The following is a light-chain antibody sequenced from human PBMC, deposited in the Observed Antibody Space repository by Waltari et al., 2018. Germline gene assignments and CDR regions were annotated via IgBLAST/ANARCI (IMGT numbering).Light chain of an antibody. V-gene: IGKV3-11*01. CDR3: QQRSHWPMYT. J-gene: IGKJ2*01. CDR1: ESIASP. CDR2: DTP. Sequence: EIVLTQSPATLSLSPGDRATLSCRASESIASPLVWYQQKPGQPPRILIYDTPNRAAGIPARFSGSGSGTDFSLTISSLEPEDFVVYYCQQRSHWPMYTFGQGTKLEIK.